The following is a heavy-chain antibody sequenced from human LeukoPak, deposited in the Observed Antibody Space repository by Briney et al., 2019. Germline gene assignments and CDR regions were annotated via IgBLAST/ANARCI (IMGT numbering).Heavy chain of an antibody. CDR1: GGSITSSSYY. J-gene: IGHJ4*02. Sequence: PSETLSLTCIVSGGSITSSSYYWGWIRQPPGKGLEWIGSIYYSGSTYYNPSLKSRVTISVDTSKNQFSLKLSSVTAADTAVYYCASSVTTLSDFDYWGQGTLVTVSS. V-gene: IGHV4-39*07. D-gene: IGHD4-17*01. CDR2: IYYSGST. CDR3: ASSVTTLSDFDY.